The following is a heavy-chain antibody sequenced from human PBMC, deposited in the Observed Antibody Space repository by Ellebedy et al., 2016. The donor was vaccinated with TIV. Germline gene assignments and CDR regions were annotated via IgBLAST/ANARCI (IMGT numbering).Heavy chain of an antibody. J-gene: IGHJ4*02. CDR1: GFRFSAFW. D-gene: IGHD6-13*01. CDR3: VGGSGWLFDY. Sequence: GESLKISCGASGFRFSAFWMNWVRQSPGKGLEWVANIKHDGSEENYVDSVKGRFAISRDNTNSAVFLQMNTLRAEDPAIYYCVGGSGWLFDYWGEGTLVTVSS. CDR2: IKHDGSEE. V-gene: IGHV3-7*03.